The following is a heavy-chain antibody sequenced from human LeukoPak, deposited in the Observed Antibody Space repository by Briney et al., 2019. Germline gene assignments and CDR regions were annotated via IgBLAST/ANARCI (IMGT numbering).Heavy chain of an antibody. CDR2: ISPTGSTT. CDR3: ARGPNSNWSGLDF. D-gene: IGHD6-6*01. V-gene: IGHV3-74*01. CDR1: GFSFSGHW. Sequence: PGGPLRLSCTASGFSFSGHWMHWARHLPGKGLVWVSRISPTGSTTSYADSVKGRFTVSRDNAKNTLYLRVNNLRAEDTAVYYCARGPNSNWSGLDFWGQGTLLTVSS. J-gene: IGHJ4*02.